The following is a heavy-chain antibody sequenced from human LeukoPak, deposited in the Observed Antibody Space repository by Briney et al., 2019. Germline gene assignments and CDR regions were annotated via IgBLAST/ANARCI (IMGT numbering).Heavy chain of an antibody. CDR1: GGSISSSSYY. V-gene: IGHV4-39*01. CDR2: IYYSGSI. J-gene: IGHJ4*02. CDR3: ARQGDYGAYVRY. Sequence: PSETLYLTCTVSGGSISSSSYYWGWIRQPPGKGLEWIGSIYYSGSIYYNPSLMSRVTISVDTSKNQFFLKLSSVTAADTAVYYCARQGDYGAYVRYWGQGTLVTVSS. D-gene: IGHD4-17*01.